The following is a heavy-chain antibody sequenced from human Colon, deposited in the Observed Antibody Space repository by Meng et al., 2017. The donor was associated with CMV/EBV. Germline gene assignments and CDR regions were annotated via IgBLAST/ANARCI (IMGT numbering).Heavy chain of an antibody. D-gene: IGHD6-19*01. CDR2: IYPGDSDT. V-gene: IGHV5-51*01. CDR3: AREARSSGWPSLDY. CDR1: GYSFTTYW. Sequence: GGSLKISCKVSGYSFTTYWIGWVRQMPGKGLEWMGVIYPGDSDTRYSPSFQGQVTISADQSISTAYLQWSSLKASDTAIYYCAREARSSGWPSLDYWGQGTLVTVSS. J-gene: IGHJ4*02.